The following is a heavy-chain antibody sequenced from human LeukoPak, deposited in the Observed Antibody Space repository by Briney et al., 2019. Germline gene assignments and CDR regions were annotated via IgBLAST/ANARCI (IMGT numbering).Heavy chain of an antibody. CDR1: GGSISSGSYY. Sequence: SETLSLTCTVSGGSISSGSYYWSWIRQPAGKGLEWIGRIYTGGSTNYNPSLKRRVTISVDTSKNQFSLKLSSVTAADTAVYYCAKGYFDYWGQGTLVTVSS. V-gene: IGHV4-61*02. CDR3: AKGYFDY. J-gene: IGHJ4*02. CDR2: IYTGGST.